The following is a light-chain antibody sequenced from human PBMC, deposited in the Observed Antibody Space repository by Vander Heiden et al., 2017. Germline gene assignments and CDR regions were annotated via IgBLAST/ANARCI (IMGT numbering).Light chain of an antibody. CDR1: RSNRAAGDD. CDR2: GNS. J-gene: IGLJ2*01. V-gene: IGLV1-40*01. Sequence: QSVLTQPPSVSGAPGQRGTIFGTGRRSNRAAGDDVHWYQQLPGTAPNLLVYGNSTRPSGVPYRFSGSKSGTSASMAITVLQAEEEADDYCQYYDSSLSGSHVVFGGGTKLTVL. CDR3: QYYDSSLSGSHVV.